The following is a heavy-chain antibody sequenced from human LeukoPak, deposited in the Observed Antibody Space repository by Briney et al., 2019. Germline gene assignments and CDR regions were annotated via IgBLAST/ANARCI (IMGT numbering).Heavy chain of an antibody. V-gene: IGHV3-7*01. D-gene: IGHD3-22*01. CDR3: ARGAYYYED. CDR2: IKEDGREK. Sequence: GGSLRLSCATSGFTFSSSWMSWVRQAPGKGPECVANIKEDGREKYYVDSVKGRFTISRDNAKNSLYLQMNSLRAEDTAVYYCARGAYYYEDWGQGTLVTVSS. J-gene: IGHJ4*02. CDR1: GFTFSSSW.